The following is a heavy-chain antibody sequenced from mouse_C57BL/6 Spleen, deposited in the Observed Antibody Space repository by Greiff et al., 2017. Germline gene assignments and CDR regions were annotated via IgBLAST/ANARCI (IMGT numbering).Heavy chain of an antibody. CDR2: IDPSDSYT. J-gene: IGHJ4*01. CDR1: GYTFTSYW. D-gene: IGHD2-12*01. V-gene: IGHV1-50*01. CDR3: ARYYKDAMDY. Sequence: VQLQQPGAELVKPGASVKLSCKASGYTFTSYWMQWVKQRPGQGLEWIGEIDPSDSYTNYNQKFKGKATLTVDTSSSTAYMQRSSLTSEDSAVYYCARYYKDAMDYWGQGTSVTVSS.